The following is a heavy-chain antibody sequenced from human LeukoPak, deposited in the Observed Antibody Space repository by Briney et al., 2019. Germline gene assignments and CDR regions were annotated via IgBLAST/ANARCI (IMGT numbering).Heavy chain of an antibody. CDR3: ARDDSGSTLGGFDY. D-gene: IGHD5-12*01. J-gene: IGHJ4*02. CDR2: LSFDGDEK. Sequence: GGSLRLSCVASGFTFNTYSMHWVRQAPGKGLEWVAVLSFDGDEKHYADSVKGRFTISRDNAKNSLYLQMNSLRAEDTAVYYCARDDSGSTLGGFDYWGQGTLVTVSS. CDR1: GFTFNTYS. V-gene: IGHV3-30-3*01.